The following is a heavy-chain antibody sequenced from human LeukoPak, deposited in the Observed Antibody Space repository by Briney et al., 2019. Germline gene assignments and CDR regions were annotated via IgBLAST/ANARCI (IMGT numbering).Heavy chain of an antibody. CDR1: GFTFSTSA. D-gene: IGHD2/OR15-2a*01. Sequence: HPGGSLRLSCVASGFTFSTSAMTWVRLGPGKGLEWVSAISGSGDSTYYTDSVKGRFTISRDNSKNTLYLHMTSLGAEDTAIYYCAKDISTSSWGQGTLVTVSP. V-gene: IGHV3-23*01. J-gene: IGHJ5*02. CDR2: ISGSGDST. CDR3: AKDISTSS.